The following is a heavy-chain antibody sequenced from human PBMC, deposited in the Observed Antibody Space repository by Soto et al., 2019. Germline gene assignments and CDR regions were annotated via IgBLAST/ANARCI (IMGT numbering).Heavy chain of an antibody. Sequence: SQTLSLTCAISGDSVSSNSAAWNWIRQSPSRGLEWLGRTYYRSKWYNDYAVSVKSRITINPDTSKNQFSLQLNSVTPEDTAVYYCARDRVYGAPIPIYYYGMDVWGQGTTVTVSS. J-gene: IGHJ6*02. CDR2: TYYRSKWYN. D-gene: IGHD4-17*01. V-gene: IGHV6-1*01. CDR1: GDSVSSNSAA. CDR3: ARDRVYGAPIPIYYYGMDV.